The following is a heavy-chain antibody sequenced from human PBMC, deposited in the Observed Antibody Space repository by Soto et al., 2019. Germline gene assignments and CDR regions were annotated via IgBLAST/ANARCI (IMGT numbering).Heavy chain of an antibody. V-gene: IGHV3-66*01. J-gene: IGHJ6*02. Sequence: TGGSLRLSCAASGFTVSTDWMYWVRQAPGKGLEWVSVIRSGGNTYYADSVEGRFTISRDNSKNTVYLQMNSLRAEDTAVYYCVRENYYYGMDVWGQGTTVTVSS. CDR2: IRSGGNT. CDR1: GFTVSTDW. CDR3: VRENYYYGMDV.